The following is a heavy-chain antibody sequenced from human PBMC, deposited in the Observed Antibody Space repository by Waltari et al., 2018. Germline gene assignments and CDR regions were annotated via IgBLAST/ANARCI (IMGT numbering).Heavy chain of an antibody. Sequence: QVQLVQSGAEVKKPGSSVEVSCKASGGTFRSYAITGVRQGPGPGTDGMGGVIPIFGTANYAQKSQGRVTITADESTSTAYMELSSLRSEDTAVYYCARDQRLYYDILTGYHNFDYWGQGTLVTVSS. CDR1: GGTFRSYA. J-gene: IGHJ4*02. CDR3: ARDQRLYYDILTGYHNFDY. CDR2: VIPIFGTA. V-gene: IGHV1-69*12. D-gene: IGHD3-9*01.